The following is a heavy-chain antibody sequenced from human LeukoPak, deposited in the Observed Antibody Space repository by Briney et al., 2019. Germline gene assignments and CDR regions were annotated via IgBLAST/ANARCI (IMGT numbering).Heavy chain of an antibody. Sequence: PGGSLRLACAPSGFTFSDYYMGWIRQPPGKGLGWVSYISSSGTTISYAASVRARFTVPRDNARNSRYLQLESLSAEDTAIYQCASLRGVNLWGQGTLVRVFS. CDR1: GFTFSDYY. V-gene: IGHV3-11*01. D-gene: IGHD3-10*01. CDR3: ASLRGVNL. J-gene: IGHJ1*01. CDR2: ISSSGTTI.